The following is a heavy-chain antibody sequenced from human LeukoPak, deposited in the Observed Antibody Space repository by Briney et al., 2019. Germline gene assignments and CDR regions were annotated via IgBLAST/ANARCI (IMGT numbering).Heavy chain of an antibody. CDR3: AKDRGVTGYFDY. Sequence: PGGSLRLSCAASGFTFSSYGMHWVRQAPGKGLEWVAFIRYDGSNKYYADSVKGRFTISRGNSKNTLYLQMNSLRAEDTVVYYCAKDRGVTGYFDYWGQGTLVTVSS. V-gene: IGHV3-30*02. CDR1: GFTFSSYG. J-gene: IGHJ4*02. CDR2: IRYDGSNK. D-gene: IGHD1-14*01.